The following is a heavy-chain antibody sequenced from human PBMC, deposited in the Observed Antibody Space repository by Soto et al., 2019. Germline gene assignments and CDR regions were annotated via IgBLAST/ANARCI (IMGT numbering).Heavy chain of an antibody. V-gene: IGHV1-69*12. CDR1: GGTFSSYA. J-gene: IGHJ6*02. CDR2: IIAIFGTG. CDR3: ASPPSGSSFYYYYGMDV. D-gene: IGHD2-15*01. Sequence: QVQLVQSGAEVKKPGSSVKVSCKASGGTFSSYAISWVRQAPGQGLEWMGGIIAIFGTGDYAQKFQGRVTITADESTSTAYMELTRLRSEDTAVYYCASPPSGSSFYYYYGMDVWGQGTTVTVFS.